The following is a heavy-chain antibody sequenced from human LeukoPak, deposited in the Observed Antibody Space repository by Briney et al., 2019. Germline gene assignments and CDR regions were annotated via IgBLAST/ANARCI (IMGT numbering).Heavy chain of an antibody. CDR3: ASSTPVTTTYSFDY. V-gene: IGHV4-31*03. D-gene: IGHD4-17*01. J-gene: IGHJ4*02. Sequence: PSETLSLTCTVSGGSISSGGYYWSWIRQHPGKGLEWIGYIYYSGSTYYNPSLKSRVTISVGTSKNQFSLKLSSVTAADTAVYYCASSTPVTTTYSFDYWGQGTLVTVSS. CDR1: GGSISSGGYY. CDR2: IYYSGST.